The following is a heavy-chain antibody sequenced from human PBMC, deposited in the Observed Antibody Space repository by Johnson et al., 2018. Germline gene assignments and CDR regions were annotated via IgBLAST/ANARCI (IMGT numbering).Heavy chain of an antibody. Sequence: QVQLGQAGGGVAEPGRSMGLSCEASGFTFSSYGMHWVRQAPGKGLELVAGIWYDGSNKYYADSVKGRFTISRDNSKNTLYLQMDSLRAEDTAGYYCGRGKDYYFYAMDVWGQGTTVTVSS. CDR2: IWYDGSNK. CDR3: GRGKDYYFYAMDV. J-gene: IGHJ6*02. D-gene: IGHD2-15*01. V-gene: IGHV3-33*01. CDR1: GFTFSSYG.